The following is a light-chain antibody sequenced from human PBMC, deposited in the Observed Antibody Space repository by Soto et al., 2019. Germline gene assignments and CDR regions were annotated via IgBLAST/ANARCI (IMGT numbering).Light chain of an antibody. V-gene: IGKV1-39*01. Sequence: DIQMTQSPSSLSASVGDRVTITCRASQSISSSLNWYQQKPGKAPNLLIYGASSLQSGVPSRFSGSGSGTEFTLTISSLQPEDFATYFCQQSYSPFGTFGQGTTVEIK. CDR3: QQSYSPFGT. CDR1: QSISSS. CDR2: GAS. J-gene: IGKJ1*01.